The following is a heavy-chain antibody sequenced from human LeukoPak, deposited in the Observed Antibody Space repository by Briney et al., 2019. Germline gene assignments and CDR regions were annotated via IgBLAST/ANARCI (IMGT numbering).Heavy chain of an antibody. D-gene: IGHD4-23*01. CDR1: GFTFSDYY. CDR3: ALNYGGNPGHAFDI. V-gene: IGHV3-11*01. J-gene: IGHJ3*02. CDR2: ISSSGSTI. Sequence: GGSLRLSCAASGFTFSDYYMSWIRQAPGKGLEWVSYISSSGSTIYYADSVKGRFTISRDNAKNSLYLQMNSLRAEDTALYYCALNYGGNPGHAFDIWGQGTMVTVSS.